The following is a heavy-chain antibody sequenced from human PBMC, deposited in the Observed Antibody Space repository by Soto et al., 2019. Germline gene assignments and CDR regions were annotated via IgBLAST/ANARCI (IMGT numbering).Heavy chain of an antibody. V-gene: IGHV1-18*01. CDR1: GYTFTSYG. J-gene: IGHJ5*02. Sequence: QVQLVQSGSEVKKPGASVKVSCKASGYTFTSYGITWVRQAPGQGLEWMGWFNTYNGNTDYAQKFQSRVTMTTDTSTSTAHMELRSLRTDDPAVYYCARAQTPTESESWGQGTLVTVSS. D-gene: IGHD4-4*01. CDR2: FNTYNGNT. CDR3: ARAQTPTESES.